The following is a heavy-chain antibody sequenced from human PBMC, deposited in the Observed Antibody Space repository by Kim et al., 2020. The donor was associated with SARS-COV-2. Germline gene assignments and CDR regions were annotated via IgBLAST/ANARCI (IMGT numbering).Heavy chain of an antibody. CDR2: ISWNSVII. J-gene: IGHJ4*02. V-gene: IGHV3-9*01. CDR3: AKGDYNKYDALDY. CDR1: GFTFDDYP. D-gene: IGHD4-4*01. Sequence: GGSLRLSCAASGFTFDDYPMYWVRQTPGKGLEWVSRISWNSVIIAYADSVKGRFTVSRDNAKNSLYLQMTSLRTDDTAFYYCAKGDYNKYDALDYWGQGT.